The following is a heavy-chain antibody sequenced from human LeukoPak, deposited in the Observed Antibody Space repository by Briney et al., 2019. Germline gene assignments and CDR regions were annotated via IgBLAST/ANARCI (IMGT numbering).Heavy chain of an antibody. CDR3: ARAPTHSNFQH. CDR2: IYYSGST. Sequence: SETLSLTCTVSGGSISSYYWSWLRQPPGTGLEWIGYIYYSGSTNYNPSLKSRVTISVDTSKNQFSLKLSAVTAADTAVYYCARAPTHSNFQHWGQGTLVTVSS. V-gene: IGHV4-59*01. J-gene: IGHJ1*01. CDR1: GGSISSYY. D-gene: IGHD2-8*01.